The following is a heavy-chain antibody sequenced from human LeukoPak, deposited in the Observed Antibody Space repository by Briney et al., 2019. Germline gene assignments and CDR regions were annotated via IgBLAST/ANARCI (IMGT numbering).Heavy chain of an antibody. D-gene: IGHD3-22*01. V-gene: IGHV3-43*01. CDR3: AKELDTMIFDY. CDR1: GFTFDRYT. CDR2: AGWAGGTT. J-gene: IGHJ4*02. Sequence: GGSLRLSCATSGFTFDRYTIHWVRQAPGKGLEWVSLAGWAGGTTYYSDSVRGRFTISRDSGKNSVYLQMNSLTTDDTAFYFCAKELDTMIFDYWGQGALVTVSS.